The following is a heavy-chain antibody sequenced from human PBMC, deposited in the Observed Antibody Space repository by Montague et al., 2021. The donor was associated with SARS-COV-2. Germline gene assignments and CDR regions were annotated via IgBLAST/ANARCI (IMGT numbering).Heavy chain of an antibody. CDR1: GGSISSYY. V-gene: IGHV4-59*01. D-gene: IGHD3-3*01. Sequence: SETLSLTCTVSGGSISSYYCSWTRQPPGKGLEWIGNIYYSGSTNXNHSLKSRVTISVDTSKNQFSLKLSSVTAADTAVYYCARERIKMFGVDTWPAYFDYWGQGTLVTVSS. CDR3: ARERIKMFGVDTWPAYFDY. J-gene: IGHJ4*02. CDR2: IYYSGST.